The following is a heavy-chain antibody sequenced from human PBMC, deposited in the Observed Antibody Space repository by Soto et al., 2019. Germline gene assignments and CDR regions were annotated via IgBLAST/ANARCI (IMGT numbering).Heavy chain of an antibody. CDR1: GFMFDSYA. CDR3: SRDVVVGAKALNY. CDR2: IKEDGSEK. D-gene: IGHD2-15*01. V-gene: IGHV3-7*01. Sequence: GGSLRLSCVASGFMFDSYAMNWVRQAPGKGLEWVANIKEDGSEKHYVDSVKGRFTISRDNAKNSLYLQMNSLRVEDTAVYFCSRDVVVGAKALNYWGQGALVTVSS. J-gene: IGHJ4*02.